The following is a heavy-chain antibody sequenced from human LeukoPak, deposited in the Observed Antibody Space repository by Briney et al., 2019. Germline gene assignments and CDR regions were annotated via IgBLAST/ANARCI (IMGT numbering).Heavy chain of an antibody. CDR2: IWYDGSNK. CDR3: ASSYGSGSYYGGFDY. V-gene: IGHV3-33*08. D-gene: IGHD3-10*01. CDR1: GFTFSNYE. Sequence: PGGSLRLSCAASGFTFSNYEMHWVRQAPGKGMEWVAVIWYDGSNKYYADSVKGRFTISRDNSKNTLYLQMNSLRAEDTAFYYCASSYGSGSYYGGFDYWGQGTLVTVSS. J-gene: IGHJ4*02.